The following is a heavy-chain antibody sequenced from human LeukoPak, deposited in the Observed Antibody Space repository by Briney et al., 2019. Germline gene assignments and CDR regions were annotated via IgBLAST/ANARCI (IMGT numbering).Heavy chain of an antibody. J-gene: IGHJ6*02. CDR2: ISGSGGST. CDR3: AKFYGSGSYSYYYYYGMDV. CDR1: GFTFSSYA. D-gene: IGHD3-10*01. V-gene: IGHV3-23*01. Sequence: NPGGSLRLSCAASGFTFSSYAMSWVRQAPGKGLEWVSAISGSGGSTYYADSVKGRFTISRDNSKNTLYLQMNSLRAEDTAVYYCAKFYGSGSYSYYYYYGMDVWGQGTTVTVSS.